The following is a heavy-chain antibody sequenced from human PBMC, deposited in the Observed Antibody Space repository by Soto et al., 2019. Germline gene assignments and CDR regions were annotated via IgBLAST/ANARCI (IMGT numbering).Heavy chain of an antibody. V-gene: IGHV4-59*01. CDR3: AREWSAFDY. D-gene: IGHD2-15*01. J-gene: IGHJ4*02. CDR2: MYSSGSS. CDR1: GVSITSYK. Sequence: SETLSLTCTVSGVSITSYKWSWIRQSPGKGLEWIAYMYSSGSSSYNPSLKSRVTISVDTSRNQYSLQLNSATAADTAVYYCAREWSAFDYGGQGILVTVSS.